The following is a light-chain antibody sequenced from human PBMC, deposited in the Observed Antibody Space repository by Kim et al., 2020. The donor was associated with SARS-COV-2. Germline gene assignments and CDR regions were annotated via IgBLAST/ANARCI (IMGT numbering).Light chain of an antibody. CDR3: QQYVKTPIT. J-gene: IGKJ5*01. CDR1: QSFSSGY. V-gene: IGKV3-20*01. CDR2: GAS. Sequence: EIVLTQSPGTLSLSPGERATLSCRASQSFSSGYLAWYQQKPGQAPRIVIYGASSRAAGIPDRFSGSGSGTDFTLTISGLEPADFAVYYCQQYVKTPITFGQETRLEIK.